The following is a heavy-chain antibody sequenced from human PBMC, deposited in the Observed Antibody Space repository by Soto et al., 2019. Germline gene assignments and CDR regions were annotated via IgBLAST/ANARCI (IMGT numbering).Heavy chain of an antibody. CDR1: GGSFSGYY. CDR2: INHSGST. CDR3: ARGRYCLTGRCFPNWFDS. V-gene: IGHV4-34*01. D-gene: IGHD2-15*01. J-gene: IGHJ5*01. Sequence: PSETLSLTCAVYGGSFSGYYWSWIRQPPGKGLEWIGEINHSGSTNYNPSLKSRVTISVDTSKSQFSLNVTSVTAADTAVYFCARGRYCLTGRCFPNWFDSWGQGTLVTVSS.